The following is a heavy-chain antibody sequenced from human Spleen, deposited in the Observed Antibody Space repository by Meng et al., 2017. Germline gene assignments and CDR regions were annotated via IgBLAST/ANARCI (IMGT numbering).Heavy chain of an antibody. CDR3: ARDGGNYDFDY. V-gene: IGHV1-46*01. J-gene: IGHJ4*02. Sequence: QVQLVQSGAEVKKPGASGRVSCRASGYTFSSYGIGWVRQAPGQGLEWMGIINPSGGSTSYAQKFQGRVTMTRDTSTSTAYMELSSLRSDDTAIYYCARDGGNYDFDYWGQGTLVTVSS. D-gene: IGHD1-7*01. CDR2: INPSGGST. CDR1: GYTFSSYG.